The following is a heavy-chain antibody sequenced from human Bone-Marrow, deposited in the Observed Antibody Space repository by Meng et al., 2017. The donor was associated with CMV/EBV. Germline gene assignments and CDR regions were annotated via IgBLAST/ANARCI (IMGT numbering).Heavy chain of an antibody. J-gene: IGHJ4*02. CDR2: INHSGST. V-gene: IGHV4-34*01. CDR3: ARGRNYGGTYFDY. D-gene: IGHD4-11*01. CDR1: GESFNDYF. Sequence: SETLSLTCAVYGESFNDYFWTWIRQPPEKGLEWIGEINHSGSTKYTPSLKSRVTLSVDTSKHQFSLRLNSVTAADTAMYYCARGRNYGGTYFDYWGQGLVTVSS.